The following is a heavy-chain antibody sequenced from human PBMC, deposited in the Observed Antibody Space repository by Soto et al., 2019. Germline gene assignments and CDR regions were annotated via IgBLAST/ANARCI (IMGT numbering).Heavy chain of an antibody. CDR3: ARSVAVPGANIEY. CDR2: VYYTGSS. J-gene: IGHJ4*02. V-gene: IGHV4-59*01. CDR1: GGSISGSC. Sequence: SETLSRTCSVSGGSISGSCWSWIRQSAGEGLEWVGYVYYTGSSNYIPSLRSRVSISVDTSKNEFSLRLSSVTAADTAVYFCARSVAVPGANIEYWAQGTKVTVSS. D-gene: IGHD6-19*01.